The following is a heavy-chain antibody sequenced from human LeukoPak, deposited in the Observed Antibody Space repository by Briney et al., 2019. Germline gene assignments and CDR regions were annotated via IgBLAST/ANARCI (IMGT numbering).Heavy chain of an antibody. D-gene: IGHD3-10*01. CDR1: GFTFNTHG. Sequence: GGSLRLSCAASGFTFNTHGMNWVRQAPGKGLEWVAIISYDGSHKLYADSVKGRFTISRDYSENTLQLQMNSLRPEDTAVYYCAKSIYGSGTYIGVDYWGQGTLVTVSS. J-gene: IGHJ4*02. V-gene: IGHV3-30*18. CDR3: AKSIYGSGTYIGVDY. CDR2: ISYDGSHK.